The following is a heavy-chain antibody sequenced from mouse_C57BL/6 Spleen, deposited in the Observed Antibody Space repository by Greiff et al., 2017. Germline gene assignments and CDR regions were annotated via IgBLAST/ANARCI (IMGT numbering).Heavy chain of an antibody. J-gene: IGHJ3*01. Sequence: EVQGVESGGGLVKPGGSLKLSCAASGFTFSSYTMSWVRQTPEKRLEWVATISGGGGNTYYPDSVKGRFTISRDNAKNTLYLQMSSLRSEDTALYYCARRGDYDGFAYWGQGTLVTVSA. D-gene: IGHD2-4*01. V-gene: IGHV5-9*01. CDR3: ARRGDYDGFAY. CDR1: GFTFSSYT. CDR2: ISGGGGNT.